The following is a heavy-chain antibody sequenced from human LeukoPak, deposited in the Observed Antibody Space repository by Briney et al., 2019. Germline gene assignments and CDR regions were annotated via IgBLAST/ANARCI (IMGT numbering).Heavy chain of an antibody. Sequence: PGGSLRLSCAASGFTFSRYAMSWVRQAPGEGLEWVSAISGSGNATYYADSAKGRFTISRDNSKNTLYLQMNSLRAEDTAVYYCVKDPPITMVRGVIIDFDYWGQGTLVTVSS. J-gene: IGHJ4*02. CDR2: ISGSGNAT. CDR1: GFTFSRYA. D-gene: IGHD3-10*01. V-gene: IGHV3-23*01. CDR3: VKDPPITMVRGVIIDFDY.